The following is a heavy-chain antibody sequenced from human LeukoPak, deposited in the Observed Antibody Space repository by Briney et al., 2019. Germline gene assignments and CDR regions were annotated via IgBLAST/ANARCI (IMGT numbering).Heavy chain of an antibody. J-gene: IGHJ6*02. V-gene: IGHV4-31*03. D-gene: IGHD6-13*01. CDR1: GGSISSGGYS. Sequence: SQTLSLTCTVSGGSISSGGYSWSWIRQHPGKGLEWIGYIYYSGSTYYNPSLKSRVTISVDTSKNQFSLRLSSVTAADTAVYYCARGLIKQLVYYYGMDVWGQGTTVTVSS. CDR3: ARGLIKQLVYYYGMDV. CDR2: IYYSGST.